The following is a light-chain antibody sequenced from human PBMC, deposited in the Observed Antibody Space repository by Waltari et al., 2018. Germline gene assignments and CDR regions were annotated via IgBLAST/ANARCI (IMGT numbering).Light chain of an antibody. CDR3: SSFTSSTTGI. Sequence: SALTQPDSVSGSPGQSITISCSGISSDSGGYEYVSWYQQHPGKAPKDIIYDVNNRPSGVSNRFSGSKSGSSASLTISGLQAEDEADYYCSSFTSSTTGIFGGGTQVTVL. CDR2: DVN. V-gene: IGLV2-14*03. CDR1: SSDSGGYEY. J-gene: IGLJ2*01.